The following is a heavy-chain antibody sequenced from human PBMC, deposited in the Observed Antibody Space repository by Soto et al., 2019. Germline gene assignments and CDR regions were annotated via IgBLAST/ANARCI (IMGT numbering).Heavy chain of an antibody. CDR2: IYYSGST. Sequence: SETLSLTCTVSGGSISSGGYYWRWIRQHPGKGLEWIGYIYYSGSTYYNPSLKSRVTISVDTSKNQFSLKLSSVTAADTAVYYCAICPKMSTAIYTWCQDTIVTISS. CDR1: GGSISSGGYY. V-gene: IGHV4-31*03. CDR3: AICPKMSTAIYT. J-gene: IGHJ5*01. D-gene: IGHD2-21*02.